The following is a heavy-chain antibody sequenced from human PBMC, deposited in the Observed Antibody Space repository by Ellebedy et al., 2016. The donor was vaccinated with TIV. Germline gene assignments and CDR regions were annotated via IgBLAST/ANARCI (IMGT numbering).Heavy chain of an antibody. CDR1: GGTFSSYA. CDR3: ARAIGDFWSCFDP. CDR2: IIPIFGTA. V-gene: IGHV1-69*13. J-gene: IGHJ5*02. D-gene: IGHD3-3*01. Sequence: SVKVSCXASGGTFSSYAISWVRQAPGQGLEWMGGIIPIFGTANYAQKFQGRVTITADESTSTAYMELSSLRSEDTAVYYCARAIGDFWSCFDPWGQGTLVTVSS.